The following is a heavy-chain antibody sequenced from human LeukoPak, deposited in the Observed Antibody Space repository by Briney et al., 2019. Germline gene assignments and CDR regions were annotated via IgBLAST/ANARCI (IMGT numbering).Heavy chain of an antibody. Sequence: GGSLRLSCAASGFTFSSYAMSWVRQAPGKGLEWVSVISGSGGSTYYADSVKGRFTISRDNSKNTLYLQMNSLRAEDTAVYYCAKGETYYYGSGSYLLFDYWGQGTLVTVSS. D-gene: IGHD3-10*01. CDR1: GFTFSSYA. J-gene: IGHJ4*02. CDR2: ISGSGGST. V-gene: IGHV3-23*01. CDR3: AKGETYYYGSGSYLLFDY.